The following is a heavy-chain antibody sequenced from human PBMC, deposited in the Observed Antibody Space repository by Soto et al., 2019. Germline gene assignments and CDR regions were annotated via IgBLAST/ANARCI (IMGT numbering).Heavy chain of an antibody. CDR3: ASAGVQLATYYYYYGMDV. CDR1: GGTFSSYA. J-gene: IGHJ6*02. CDR2: IIPIFGTA. Sequence: QVQLVQSGAEVKKPGSSVKVSCKASGGTFSSYAISWVRQAPGQGLEWMGGIIPIFGTANYAQKFQGRVTISADESTSTAYMELSSLRSEDTAVYYCASAGVQLATYYYYYGMDVWGQGTTVTVSS. V-gene: IGHV1-69*12. D-gene: IGHD6-6*01.